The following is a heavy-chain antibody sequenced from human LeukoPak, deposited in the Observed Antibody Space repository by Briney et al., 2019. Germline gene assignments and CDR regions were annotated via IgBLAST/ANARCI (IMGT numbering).Heavy chain of an antibody. V-gene: IGHV3-30*04. J-gene: IGHJ2*01. CDR1: GFTFSSYV. Sequence: GGSLRLSCAASGFTFSSYVMHWVRQAPGKGLEWVAIISYDGSNEYYADSVKGRFTISRDNSKNTLYLQMNSLRAADTAVYYCARTPGLLLLYWYFDLWGRGTLVTVSS. CDR2: ISYDGSNE. D-gene: IGHD3-22*01. CDR3: ARTPGLLLLYWYFDL.